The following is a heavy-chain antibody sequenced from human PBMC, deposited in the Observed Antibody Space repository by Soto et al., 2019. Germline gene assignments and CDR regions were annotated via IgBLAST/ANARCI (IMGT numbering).Heavy chain of an antibody. Sequence: SETLSLTCTVSGGSISSSPHYWAWIRQPPGKGLEWIGSSFYGGSTFYNPSLKSRVTISVDMSTNQFSLNLRSVTAADTAVYFCARHPASWYSFDYWGQGTLVTVSS. CDR2: SFYGGST. CDR3: ARHPASWYSFDY. CDR1: GGSISSSPHY. J-gene: IGHJ4*02. V-gene: IGHV4-39*01. D-gene: IGHD1-1*01.